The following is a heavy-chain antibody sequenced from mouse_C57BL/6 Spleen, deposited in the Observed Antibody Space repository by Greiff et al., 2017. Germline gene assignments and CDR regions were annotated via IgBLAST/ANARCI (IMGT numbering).Heavy chain of an antibody. D-gene: IGHD2-3*01. Sequence: EVKLMESGPELVKPGASVKISCKASGYSFTGYYMNWVKQSPEKSLEWIGEFNPSTGGTTYNQKFKAKATLTVDKSSSTAYMQLKSLTSEDSAVYYCARSDGYYYYYAMDYWGQGTSVTVSS. CDR3: ARSDGYYYYYAMDY. J-gene: IGHJ4*01. CDR1: GYSFTGYY. CDR2: FNPSTGGT. V-gene: IGHV1-42*01.